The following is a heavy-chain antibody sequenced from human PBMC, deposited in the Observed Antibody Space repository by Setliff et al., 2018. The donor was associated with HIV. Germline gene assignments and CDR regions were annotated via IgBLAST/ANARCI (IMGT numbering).Heavy chain of an antibody. Sequence: PSETLSLTCAVYVGSFSGSYWSWIRQSPGKGLEWIGEINHSGSTNYNPSLKSRVTISVDTSKNQFSLKLSSVTAADTAVYYCARGGSGLLWFGELNNWFDPWGQGTLVTVSS. CDR1: VGSFSGSY. J-gene: IGHJ5*02. CDR2: INHSGST. D-gene: IGHD3-10*01. V-gene: IGHV4-34*01. CDR3: ARGGSGLLWFGELNNWFDP.